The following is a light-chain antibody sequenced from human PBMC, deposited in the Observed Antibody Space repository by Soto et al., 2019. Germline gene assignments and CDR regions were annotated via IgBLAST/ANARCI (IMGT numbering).Light chain of an antibody. CDR1: SSEVGAYNY. V-gene: IGLV2-23*02. CDR2: EVS. CDR3: CSYAGSSTFYV. Sequence: QSALTQPASVSGSPGQSITISCTGTSSEVGAYNYVSWYQQHPGKAPKLMIYEVSKRPSGISNRFSGSKSGNTASLTISGLQAEDEADYYCCSYAGSSTFYVFGTGTKVTVL. J-gene: IGLJ1*01.